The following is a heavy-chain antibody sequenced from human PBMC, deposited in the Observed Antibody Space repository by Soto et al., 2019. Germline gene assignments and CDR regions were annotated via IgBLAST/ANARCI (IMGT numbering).Heavy chain of an antibody. CDR2: INVYNGNT. D-gene: IGHD3-10*01. CDR1: GFIFTNFF. V-gene: IGHV1-18*01. CDR3: ARGVGSGSYYNQYNWFDP. J-gene: IGHJ5*02. Sequence: ASVKVSCKASGFIFTNFFMHWVRQAPGQGLEWMGWINVYNGNTKYAQKVQGRVTMTTDTSTSTAYMELRSLRSDDTAVYYCARGVGSGSYYNQYNWFDPWGQGTLVTVSS.